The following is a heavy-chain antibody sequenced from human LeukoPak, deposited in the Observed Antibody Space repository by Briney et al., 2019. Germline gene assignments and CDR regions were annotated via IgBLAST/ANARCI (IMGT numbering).Heavy chain of an antibody. CDR1: GFTFSSYS. CDR3: AKSRTFDY. J-gene: IGHJ4*02. Sequence: SGGSLRLSCAASGFTFSSYSMNWVRQAPGKGLEWVSYISYYSNTIYYAASVKGRFTISRDNGNNSLYLQMNSLKTEDTAVYYCAKSRTFDYWGQGTLVTVSS. V-gene: IGHV3-48*01. CDR2: ISYYSNTI. D-gene: IGHD6-13*01.